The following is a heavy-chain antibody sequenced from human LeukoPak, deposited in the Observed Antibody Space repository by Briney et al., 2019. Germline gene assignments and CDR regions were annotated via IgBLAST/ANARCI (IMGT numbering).Heavy chain of an antibody. Sequence: GGSLTLSCAASGFYFSGFYMHWVRQASGRGLEWVGLIRSNPSVYTTVYSASVKGRFTISTDDSKNTAYLQMNSLKGEDTAVYYCTRQHCSGGSCSYVDYWGQGTLVTVSS. CDR2: IRSNPSVYTT. D-gene: IGHD2-15*01. CDR1: GFYFSGFY. J-gene: IGHJ4*02. V-gene: IGHV3-73*01. CDR3: TRQHCSGGSCSYVDY.